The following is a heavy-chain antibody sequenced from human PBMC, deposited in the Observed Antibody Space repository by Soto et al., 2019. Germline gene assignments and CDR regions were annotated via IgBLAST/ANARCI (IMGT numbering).Heavy chain of an antibody. J-gene: IGHJ6*03. CDR2: TYYRSRWYN. CDR3: AGTTSLQWYYMDV. CDR1: GDSVSSNSAA. Sequence: QVQLQQSGPGLVKPSQTLSLTCAISGDSVSSNSAAWNWIRQSPSRDLEWLGRTYYRSRWYNDYAVAVKSRITIHLGTAKNQFSLHLNSVTPEYTAVYYCAGTTSLQWYYMDVWGKGTTVTVSS. V-gene: IGHV6-1*01. D-gene: IGHD1-7*01.